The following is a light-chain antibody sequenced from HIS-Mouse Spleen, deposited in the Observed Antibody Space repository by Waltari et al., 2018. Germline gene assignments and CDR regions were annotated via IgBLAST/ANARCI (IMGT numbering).Light chain of an antibody. Sequence: QSALTQPRSVSGSPGQSVTTSCTGTSSDVGGYYYVSWYQQHPGQAPTLMIYDVSKRPSGVPDRFSGSKSGNTASLTISGLQAEDEADYYCCSYAGSYTWVFGGGTKLTVL. CDR3: CSYAGSYTWV. J-gene: IGLJ3*02. CDR1: SSDVGGYYY. V-gene: IGLV2-11*01. CDR2: DVS.